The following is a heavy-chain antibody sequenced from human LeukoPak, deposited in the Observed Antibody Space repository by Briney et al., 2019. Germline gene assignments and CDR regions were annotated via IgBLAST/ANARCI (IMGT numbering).Heavy chain of an antibody. CDR3: ARDLVVVVPAINSDWYFDL. Sequence: SETLSLTCTVSGGSISSSSYYWGWIRQPPGKGLEWIGSIYYSGSTYYNPSLKSRVTISVDTSKSQFSLKLSSVTAADTAVYYCARDLVVVVPAINSDWYFDLWGRGTLVTVSS. CDR1: GGSISSSSYY. CDR2: IYYSGST. D-gene: IGHD2-2*01. J-gene: IGHJ2*01. V-gene: IGHV4-39*07.